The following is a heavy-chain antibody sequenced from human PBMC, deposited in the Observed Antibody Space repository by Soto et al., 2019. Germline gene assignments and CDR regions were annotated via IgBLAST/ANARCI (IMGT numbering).Heavy chain of an antibody. D-gene: IGHD3-22*01. Sequence: NPSGTLALTCTVSGGSISSSSYYWGWIRQPPGKGLEWIGSIYYSGSTYYNPSLKSRVTISVDTSKNQFSLKLSSVTAADTAVYYCARIYYDSVFDYWGQGTLVTVSS. CDR2: IYYSGST. CDR3: ARIYYDSVFDY. V-gene: IGHV4-39*01. J-gene: IGHJ4*02. CDR1: GGSISSSSYY.